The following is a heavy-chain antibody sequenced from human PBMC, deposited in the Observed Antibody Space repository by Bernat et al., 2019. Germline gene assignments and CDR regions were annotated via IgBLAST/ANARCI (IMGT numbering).Heavy chain of an antibody. J-gene: IGHJ4*02. CDR1: GGFISSHY. Sequence: QVQLRESGPGLVKPSETLSLTCTVSGGFISSHYWSWIRQAPGKGLEFIGHISYTGNTNYNPSLSSRVIISLDMSKNQFSLRLNSVTAADTAIYYCASAPNPNYFDFWGQGTLVTVSS. CDR2: ISYTGNT. V-gene: IGHV4-59*11. CDR3: ASAPNPNYFDF. D-gene: IGHD1-14*01.